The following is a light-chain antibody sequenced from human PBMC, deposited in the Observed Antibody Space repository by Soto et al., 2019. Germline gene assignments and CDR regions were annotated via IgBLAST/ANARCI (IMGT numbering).Light chain of an antibody. CDR2: EAS. CDR1: QSICGS. CDR3: QQYNGYWT. J-gene: IGKJ1*01. V-gene: IGKV1-5*03. Sequence: GDRVTITCRASQSICGSLAWYQQKPGKAPKLLIYEASNLKSGVPSRFSGSGSGTEYTLTISSLQPDDSASYYCQQYNGYWTFGQGTRVEIK.